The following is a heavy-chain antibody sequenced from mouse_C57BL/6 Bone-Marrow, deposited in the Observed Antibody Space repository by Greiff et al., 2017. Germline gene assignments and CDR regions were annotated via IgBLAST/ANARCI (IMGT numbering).Heavy chain of an antibody. CDR2: IDPENGDT. Sequence: EVKLVESGAELVRPGASVKLSCTASGFNIKDDYMHWVKQRPEQGLEWIGWIDPENGDTEYASKFQGKATITADTSSNTAYLQLSSLTSEDTAVYYCTTDYDYDLDWFAYWGQGTLVTVSA. V-gene: IGHV14-4*01. D-gene: IGHD2-4*01. CDR3: TTDYDYDLDWFAY. CDR1: GFNIKDDY. J-gene: IGHJ3*01.